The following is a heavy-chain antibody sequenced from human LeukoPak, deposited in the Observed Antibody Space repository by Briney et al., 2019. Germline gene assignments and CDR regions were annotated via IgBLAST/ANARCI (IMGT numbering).Heavy chain of an antibody. CDR1: GFTFSSYG. CDR2: IHFDGSTK. CDR3: AKDQCTRTSCDGYPGY. D-gene: IGHD2-2*01. J-gene: IGHJ4*02. V-gene: IGHV3-30*02. Sequence: GGSLRLSCAASGFTFSSYGMHWVRQAPGKGLEWVAFIHFDGSTKYSGDSVQGRFTISRDNSRNILYLQMDNLRPEDTAFYYCAKDQCTRTSCDGYPGYWGQGTLVTVSS.